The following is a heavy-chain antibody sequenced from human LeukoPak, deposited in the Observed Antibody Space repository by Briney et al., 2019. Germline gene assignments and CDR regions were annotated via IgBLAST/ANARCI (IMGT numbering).Heavy chain of an antibody. D-gene: IGHD2-2*01. CDR3: ASPARYCSSTSCSKSFDY. J-gene: IGHJ4*02. CDR1: GGTFSSYA. Sequence: GASAKVSCKASGGTFSSYAISWVRQAPGQGLEWMGRIIPILGIANYAQKFQGRVTITADKSTSTAYMELSSLRSEDTAVYYCASPARYCSSTSCSKSFDYWGQGTLVTVSS. V-gene: IGHV1-69*04. CDR2: IIPILGIA.